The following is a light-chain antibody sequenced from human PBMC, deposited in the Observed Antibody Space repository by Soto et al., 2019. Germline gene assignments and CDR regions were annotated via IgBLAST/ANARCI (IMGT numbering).Light chain of an antibody. CDR3: SSFTSSITYV. Sequence: QSVLTQSASVSGSPGQSITISCTGTSSDVGNYNYVSWYQQHPGEVPKLIIFNVNNRPSGVSNRFSGSKSGNTASLTISGLQAEDEADYYCSSFTSSITYVFGTGTKVTVL. CDR2: NVN. V-gene: IGLV2-14*01. CDR1: SSDVGNYNY. J-gene: IGLJ1*01.